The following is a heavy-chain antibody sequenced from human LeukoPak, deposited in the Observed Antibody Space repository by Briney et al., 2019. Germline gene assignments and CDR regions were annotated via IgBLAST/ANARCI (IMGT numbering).Heavy chain of an antibody. CDR3: VRFGLTSSLDY. D-gene: IGHD6-13*01. J-gene: IGHJ4*02. V-gene: IGHV5-51*01. CDR1: GYTFTNYW. Sequence: GESLKISCKGSGYTFTNYWIGWVRQMPGKGLEWMGLIYPGDSDTRYSPSFQGQVTFSVDASISTAYLQLSGLRASDTAIYYCVRFGLTSSLDYWGQGTLLTVSS. CDR2: IYPGDSDT.